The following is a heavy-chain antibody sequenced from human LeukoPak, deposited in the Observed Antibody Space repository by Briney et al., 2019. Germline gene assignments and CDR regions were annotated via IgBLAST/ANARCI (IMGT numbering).Heavy chain of an antibody. Sequence: GGSLRLSCVASGFSFNNYAMNWVRQAPGKGLEWVSLIIGSSGSTFYADSVKGRFTISRDKSKNTLYLQMDSLRAEDTAVYYCAKGAYDYIEIAYFDYWGQGSLVTVSS. CDR2: IIGSSGST. CDR3: AKGAYDYIEIAYFDY. D-gene: IGHD5-12*01. CDR1: GFSFNNYA. J-gene: IGHJ4*02. V-gene: IGHV3-23*01.